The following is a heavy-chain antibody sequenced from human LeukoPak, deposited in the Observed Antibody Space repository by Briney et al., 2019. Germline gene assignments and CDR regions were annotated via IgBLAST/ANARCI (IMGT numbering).Heavy chain of an antibody. CDR1: GFAFSSYA. V-gene: IGHV3-23*01. D-gene: IGHD3-3*01. Sequence: PGGSLRLSCTASGFAFSSYAMSWVRQAPGKGLERVSAISGSGVTTYYADSVMGRFTISRDSSKNTLYVQMNRLRAEDTAVYYCAKANRDYDFWSGYPCFEYWGQGTLVTVSS. CDR2: ISGSGVTT. J-gene: IGHJ4*02. CDR3: AKANRDYDFWSGYPCFEY.